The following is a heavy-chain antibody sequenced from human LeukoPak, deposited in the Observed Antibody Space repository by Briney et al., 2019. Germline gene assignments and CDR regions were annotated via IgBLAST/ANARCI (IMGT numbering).Heavy chain of an antibody. J-gene: IGHJ3*02. Sequence: PSETLSLTCTVSGGSVSSGSYYWSWIRQPPGKGLEWIVYIYYSGSTNYNPSLKSRVTISVDTSKNQFSLKLSSVTAADTAVYYCARDTSLYDYVWGSYRGDAFDIWGQGTMVTVSS. CDR3: ARDTSLYDYVWGSYRGDAFDI. CDR1: GGSVSSGSYY. V-gene: IGHV4-61*01. D-gene: IGHD3-16*02. CDR2: IYYSGST.